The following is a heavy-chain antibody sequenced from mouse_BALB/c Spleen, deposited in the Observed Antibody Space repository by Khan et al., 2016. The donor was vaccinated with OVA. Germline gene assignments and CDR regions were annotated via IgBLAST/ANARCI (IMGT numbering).Heavy chain of an antibody. Sequence: EVQLVESGGDLVKPGGSLKLSCAASGFTFSSYSMSWVRQTPDMRLKWVTTISSGGDYTYYPDSVKGRVTISRDNAKNTLYLQMSSLKSEDTAMYYCASHLTGSFAYWGQGTLVTVSA. CDR1: GFTFSSYS. J-gene: IGHJ3*01. CDR2: ISSGGDYT. V-gene: IGHV5-6*01. D-gene: IGHD4-1*01. CDR3: ASHLTGSFAY.